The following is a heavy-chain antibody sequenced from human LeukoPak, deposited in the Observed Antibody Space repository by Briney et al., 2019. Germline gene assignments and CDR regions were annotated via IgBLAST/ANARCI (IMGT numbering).Heavy chain of an antibody. D-gene: IGHD6-13*01. Sequence: GGSLRLSFAASGFTFSSYWMSWVRQVSGKGLEWVANIKPDGSEEYYVDSVKGRFTISRDNAEKSLYLQMNSLRVEDTAVYYCTLVTRATAAVDYWGQGTLVTVSS. CDR1: GFTFSSYW. CDR3: TLVTRATAAVDY. CDR2: IKPDGSEE. J-gene: IGHJ4*02. V-gene: IGHV3-7*01.